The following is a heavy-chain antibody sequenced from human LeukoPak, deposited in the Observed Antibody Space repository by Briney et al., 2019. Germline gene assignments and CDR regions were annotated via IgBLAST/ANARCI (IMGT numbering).Heavy chain of an antibody. CDR3: ARPGGYSRRSGYFQH. J-gene: IGHJ1*01. Sequence: PSETLSLTCAVYGGSFSGYYWSWIRQPPGKGLEWIGEINHSGSTNYNPSLKSRVTISVDTSKNQFSLKLSSVTAADTAVYYCARPGGYSRRSGYFQHWGQGTLVTVSS. D-gene: IGHD6-13*01. V-gene: IGHV4-34*01. CDR1: GGSFSGYY. CDR2: INHSGST.